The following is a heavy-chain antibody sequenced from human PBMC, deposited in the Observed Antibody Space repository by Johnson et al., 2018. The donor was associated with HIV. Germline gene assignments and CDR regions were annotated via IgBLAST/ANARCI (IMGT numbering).Heavy chain of an antibody. CDR3: ARDRAIVLAYDAFDI. Sequence: QVQLVESGGGVVRPGGSLRLSCAASGFTFDDYGMSWVRQVAGQGLGCVAFIRYDGTNKPYADSVKGRLTISRDNSKNTLDLQMNSLRPEDTAVYYCARDRAIVLAYDAFDIWGQGTMVTVSS. D-gene: IGHD3-22*01. J-gene: IGHJ3*02. CDR1: GFTFDDYG. CDR2: IRYDGTNK. V-gene: IGHV3-30*02.